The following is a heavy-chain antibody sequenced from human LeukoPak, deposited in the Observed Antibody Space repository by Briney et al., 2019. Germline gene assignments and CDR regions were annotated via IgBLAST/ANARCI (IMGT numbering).Heavy chain of an antibody. CDR2: INPNSGGT. D-gene: IGHD6-13*01. Sequence: GASVKVSCKASGYTFTGYYMHWVRQAPGQGLEWMGWINPNSGGTNYAQKFQGRVTMTRDTSISTAYMELSRLRSDDTAVYYCARDIWVGIAAARDYWGQGTLVTVSS. CDR3: ARDIWVGIAAARDY. CDR1: GYTFTGYY. V-gene: IGHV1-2*02. J-gene: IGHJ4*02.